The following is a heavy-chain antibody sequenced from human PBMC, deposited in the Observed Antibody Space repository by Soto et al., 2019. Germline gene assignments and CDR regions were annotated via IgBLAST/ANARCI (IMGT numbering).Heavy chain of an antibody. V-gene: IGHV1-18*01. CDR1: GYTFTNYG. J-gene: IGHJ4*02. CDR3: ARSETKWFAESMFDY. CDR2: INTYNGNT. Sequence: QVQLVQSGAEVEKPGASVKVSCEASGYTFTNYGICWVRQAPGQGLEWMGWINTYNGNTNYAQMLQGRVTMTTDTSTSTAYMELRSLRSDDTAVYYCARSETKWFAESMFDYWGQGTLVTVSS. D-gene: IGHD3-10*01.